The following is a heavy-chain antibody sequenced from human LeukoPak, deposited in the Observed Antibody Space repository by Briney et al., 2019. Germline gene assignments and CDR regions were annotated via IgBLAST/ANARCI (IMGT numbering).Heavy chain of an antibody. D-gene: IGHD3-22*01. CDR3: ARDPTLYYDSSGYSPDSGDY. CDR2: FDPEDGET. J-gene: IGHJ4*02. V-gene: IGHV1-24*01. CDR1: GYTLTELS. Sequence: ASVKVSCKVSGYTLTELSMHWVRQAPGKGLEWMGGFDPEDGETIYAQKFQGRVTMTEDTSTDTAYMELSSLRSEDTAVYYCARDPTLYYDSSGYSPDSGDYWGQGTLVTVSS.